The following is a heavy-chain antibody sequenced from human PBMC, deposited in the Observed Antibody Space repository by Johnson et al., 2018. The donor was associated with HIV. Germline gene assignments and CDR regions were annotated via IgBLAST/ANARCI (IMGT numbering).Heavy chain of an antibody. D-gene: IGHD3-10*01. Sequence: VQLVESGGGLVQPGGSLRLSCAASGFTVSSNYMSWVRQAPGKGLEWVSVIYSGGGTYYADSVKGSFTISRDNSKNTLYLQMNSLRAEDTAVYYCAKEPLVRGVNAFDIWGQGTMVTVSS. CDR1: GFTVSSNY. V-gene: IGHV3-66*01. CDR3: AKEPLVRGVNAFDI. CDR2: IYSGGGT. J-gene: IGHJ3*02.